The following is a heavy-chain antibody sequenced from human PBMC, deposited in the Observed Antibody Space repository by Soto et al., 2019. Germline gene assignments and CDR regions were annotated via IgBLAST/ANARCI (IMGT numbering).Heavy chain of an antibody. V-gene: IGHV1-18*01. Sequence: QVQLVQSGAEVKKPGASVKVSCKASGYTFTSYGISWVRQAPGQGLEWMGWISAYNGNTNYAQKLQGRVTMTTDTSTSTAYMELGTLRSADTAVYYWAGDLEVPAAPSSYSYGMAAWGKGTTVTV. J-gene: IGHJ6*04. CDR1: GYTFTSYG. CDR2: ISAYNGNT. CDR3: AGDLEVPAAPSSYSYGMAA. D-gene: IGHD6-25*01.